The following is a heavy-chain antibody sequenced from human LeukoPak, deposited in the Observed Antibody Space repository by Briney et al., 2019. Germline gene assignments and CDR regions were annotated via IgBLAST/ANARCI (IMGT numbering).Heavy chain of an antibody. CDR2: INPSGGSS. CDR1: GYTFTSYY. D-gene: IGHD2-21*01. Sequence: ASVKVSFKASGYTFTSYYVHWVRQAPGLGLEWVGIINPSGGSSTYAQKFQGRVTMTRDTSTSTVYMELSSLRSEDTAVYYCARGSDSGDFDYWGQGTLVTVSS. J-gene: IGHJ4*02. CDR3: ARGSDSGDFDY. V-gene: IGHV1-46*01.